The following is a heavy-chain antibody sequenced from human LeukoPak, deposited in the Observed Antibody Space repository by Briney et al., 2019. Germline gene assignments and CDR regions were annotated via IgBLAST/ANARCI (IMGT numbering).Heavy chain of an antibody. J-gene: IGHJ4*02. CDR3: AREDPLYYFDY. V-gene: IGHV4-59*12. CDR2: IYYSGST. CDR1: GGSISSYY. Sequence: PSETLSLTCTVSGGSISSYYWSWIRQPPGKGLEWIGYIYYSGSTNYNPSLKSRVTISVDTSKNQFSLKLSSVTAADTAVYFCAREDPLYYFDYWGQGTLATVSS.